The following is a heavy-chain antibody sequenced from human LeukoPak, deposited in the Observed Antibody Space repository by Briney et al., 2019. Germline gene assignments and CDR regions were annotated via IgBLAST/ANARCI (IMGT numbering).Heavy chain of an antibody. J-gene: IGHJ4*02. D-gene: IGHD1-1*01. CDR2: ISYDNGTYK. CDR3: ARKSLSSGTFDD. V-gene: IGHV3-30*03. Sequence: AGGSLRLSCAASGFTFSDYYMSWIRQAPGKGLEGVAVISYDNGTYKYYVDSVKGRFTISRDNSKNTLYLETNSLRNDDTAVYYCARKSLSSGTFDDWGQGTLVTVSS. CDR1: GFTFSDYY.